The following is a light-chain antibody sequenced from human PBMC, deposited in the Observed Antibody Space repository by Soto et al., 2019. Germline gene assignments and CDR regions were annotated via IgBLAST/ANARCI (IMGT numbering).Light chain of an antibody. Sequence: DIQMTQSPSTLSASVGDRVTITCRASQTISSWLAWYQQKPGKAPQLLIYDASSFESGVPLRFSGSGAGTEFTLTIINLQPDDFATYYCLQYNAYSWTFGQGTKVDIK. CDR1: QTISSW. CDR3: LQYNAYSWT. V-gene: IGKV1-5*01. CDR2: DAS. J-gene: IGKJ1*01.